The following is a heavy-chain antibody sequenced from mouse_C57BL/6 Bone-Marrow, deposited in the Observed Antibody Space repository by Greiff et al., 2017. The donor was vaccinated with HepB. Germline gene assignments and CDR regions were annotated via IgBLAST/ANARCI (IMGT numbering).Heavy chain of an antibody. CDR2: IDPNSGGT. V-gene: IGHV1-72*01. D-gene: IGHD1-1*01. CDR3: ARGLLRFSPWYFYV. Sequence: QVQLQQSGAELVKPGASVKLSCKASGYTFTSYWMHWVKQRPGRGLEWIGRIDPNSGGTKYNEKFKSKATLTVDKPSSTAYMKLSSLTSEDSALYYCARGLLRFSPWYFYVWGTGTTVTVSS. CDR1: GYTFTSYW. J-gene: IGHJ1*03.